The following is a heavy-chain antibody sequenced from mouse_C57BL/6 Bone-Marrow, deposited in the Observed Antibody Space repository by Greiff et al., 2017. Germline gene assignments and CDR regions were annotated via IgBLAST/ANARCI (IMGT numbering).Heavy chain of an antibody. CDR2: IWSGGST. CDR3: ARDYYGSSYGAMDY. J-gene: IGHJ4*01. D-gene: IGHD1-1*01. Sequence: QVQLQQSGPGLVQPSQSLSITCTVSGFSLTSYGVHWVRQSPGKGLEWLGVIWSGGSTAYNAAFISRLSISKDNSKSQVFFKMNSLQADDTAIYYCARDYYGSSYGAMDYWGQGTSVAVSS. CDR1: GFSLTSYG. V-gene: IGHV2-2*01.